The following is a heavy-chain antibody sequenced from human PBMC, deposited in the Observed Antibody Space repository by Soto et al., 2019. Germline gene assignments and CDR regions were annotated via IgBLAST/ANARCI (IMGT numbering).Heavy chain of an antibody. Sequence: EVQLVESGGGLVQPGGSLRLSCADSGFSFSSYWMHWVREGPGKGLVWVSRINTDGSSTNYADSVKGRFTISRDNAKNKVYLQMNSLRAEETAVYYCARSPGGYYIDWGQGTMVTVSS. CDR3: ARSPGGYYID. D-gene: IGHD3-9*01. CDR1: GFSFSSYW. J-gene: IGHJ3*01. CDR2: INTDGSST. V-gene: IGHV3-74*01.